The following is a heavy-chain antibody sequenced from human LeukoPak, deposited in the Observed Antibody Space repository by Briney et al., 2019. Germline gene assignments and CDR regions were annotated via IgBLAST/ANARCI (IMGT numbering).Heavy chain of an antibody. V-gene: IGHV4-4*02. CDR1: GGSIDSTNW. J-gene: IGHJ4*02. CDR3: ARSHDHLWGNYPDY. D-gene: IGHD3-16*02. CDR2: IHHDGRI. Sequence: PSGTLSLTCDVSGGSIDSTNWWNWVRQPPGKGLEWIGEIHHDGRINYNPSLKSRVTLSVDKSKNQFSLRLNSVTAADTAMYYCARSHDHLWGNYPDYWGQGTLVTVSS.